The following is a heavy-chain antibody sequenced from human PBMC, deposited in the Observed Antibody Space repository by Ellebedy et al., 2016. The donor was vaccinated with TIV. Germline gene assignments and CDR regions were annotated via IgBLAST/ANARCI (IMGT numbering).Heavy chain of an antibody. CDR2: ISGASSII. V-gene: IGHV3-21*05. Sequence: GGSLRLSXAASGFNVSPYTMNWVRQAPGRGLEWVSYISGASSIIYYADSVKGRFTISRDNAKNSLYLQMNSLRAEDTAVYYCARDASVMTPHVLWYYYYMDVWGKGTTVTVSS. D-gene: IGHD3-22*01. J-gene: IGHJ6*03. CDR3: ARDASVMTPHVLWYYYYMDV. CDR1: GFNVSPYT.